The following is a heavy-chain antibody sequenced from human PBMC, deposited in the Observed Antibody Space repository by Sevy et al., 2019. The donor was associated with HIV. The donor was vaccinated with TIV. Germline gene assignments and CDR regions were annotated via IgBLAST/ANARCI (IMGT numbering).Heavy chain of an antibody. CDR3: ARDRSCGGDCYYFDY. J-gene: IGHJ4*02. CDR2: INWNGVGT. Sequence: GGSLRLSCAASGLNFDDYGMSWVRHAPGKGLEWVSAINWNGVGTSYADSVKGRFTISRDNAKNSLYVQMNSLRAEDTALYYCARDRSCGGDCYYFDYWGQGTLVTVSS. V-gene: IGHV3-20*04. D-gene: IGHD2-21*02. CDR1: GLNFDDYG.